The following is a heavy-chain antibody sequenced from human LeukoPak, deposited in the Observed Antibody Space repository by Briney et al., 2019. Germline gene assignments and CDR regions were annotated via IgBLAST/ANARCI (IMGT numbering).Heavy chain of an antibody. D-gene: IGHD1-26*01. J-gene: IGHJ4*02. CDR3: ARLRWQLVGPYFDY. Sequence: SETLSLTCSFSGDSISTYYWSWIRQSPGKGLEWIGHIYSSGNTDYNSSLKSRVTISVDTPKSQFSLRLSSVTATDTAVYYCARLRWQLVGPYFDYWGQGILVTVSS. CDR1: GDSISTYY. V-gene: IGHV4-59*01. CDR2: IYSSGNT.